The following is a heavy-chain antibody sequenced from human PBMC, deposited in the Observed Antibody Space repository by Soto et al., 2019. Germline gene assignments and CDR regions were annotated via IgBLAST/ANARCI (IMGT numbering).Heavy chain of an antibody. CDR3: ARGILGPAAMFGLFDF. Sequence: GGSLRLSCAASGFSFSDYYMTWIRQAPGKGLEWVSYISYSGNDIYYADSVKGRFTISRDNAKNSLHLQMNSLRAEDTAVFYCARGILGPAAMFGLFDFWGQGTLVTVSS. D-gene: IGHD2-2*01. V-gene: IGHV3-11*01. CDR1: GFSFSDYY. CDR2: ISYSGNDI. J-gene: IGHJ4*02.